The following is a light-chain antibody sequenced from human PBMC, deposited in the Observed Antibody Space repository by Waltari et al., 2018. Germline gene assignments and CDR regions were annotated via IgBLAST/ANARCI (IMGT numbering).Light chain of an antibody. CDR1: QTITTY. Sequence: IQLTQSPSSLSASVGDRVTITCRASQTITTYLHWYQQKPGKAPNLLIYAASNLQSGVPSRFSGSGSGSDCTLTNSSLQPEDFATYFCQQSYDTPYTFGQGTKLEI. V-gene: IGKV1-39*01. J-gene: IGKJ2*01. CDR2: AAS. CDR3: QQSYDTPYT.